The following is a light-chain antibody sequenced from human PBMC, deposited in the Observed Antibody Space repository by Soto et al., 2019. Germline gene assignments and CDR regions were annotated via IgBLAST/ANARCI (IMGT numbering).Light chain of an antibody. CDR3: SSYAGRHRL. CDR1: DRDVGNYNY. CDR2: DVT. V-gene: IGLV2-11*01. J-gene: IGLJ2*01. Sequence: QSVLTQPRSVSGSPGQSVTISCTGTDRDVGNYNYVSWYQQHPGKAPKVIIYDVTKRPAGVPGRFSGSKSGSTAYLIISGLQSEDEATYYCSSYAGRHRLFGGGTKLTVL.